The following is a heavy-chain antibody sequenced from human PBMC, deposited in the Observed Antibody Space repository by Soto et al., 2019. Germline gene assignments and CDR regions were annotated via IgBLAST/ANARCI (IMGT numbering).Heavy chain of an antibody. Sequence: EVQLVQSGAEVKKPGESLRISCKGSGYSFTSYWISWVRQMPGKGLEWMGRIDPSDSYTNYSPSVQGPVTIAADKSISTAYLQWRSLKASDAAMYYCGRPADGACDWFDHWGQGTLVTVSS. CDR3: GRPADGACDWFDH. D-gene: IGHD2-21*01. V-gene: IGHV5-10-1*01. CDR2: IDPSDSYT. J-gene: IGHJ5*02. CDR1: GYSFTSYW.